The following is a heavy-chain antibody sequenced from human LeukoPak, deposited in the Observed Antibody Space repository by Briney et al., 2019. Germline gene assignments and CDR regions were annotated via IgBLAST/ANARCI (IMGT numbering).Heavy chain of an antibody. Sequence: SETLSLTCTVSGGPISSGGYYWSWIRQHPGKGLEWIGYIYYSGSTYYNPSLKSRVTISVDTSKNQFSLKLSSVTAADTAVYYCARDRVTAPGPSKLKHCYFDLWGRGTLVTVSS. CDR2: IYYSGST. D-gene: IGHD4-23*01. J-gene: IGHJ2*01. CDR1: GGPISSGGYY. CDR3: ARDRVTAPGPSKLKHCYFDL. V-gene: IGHV4-31*03.